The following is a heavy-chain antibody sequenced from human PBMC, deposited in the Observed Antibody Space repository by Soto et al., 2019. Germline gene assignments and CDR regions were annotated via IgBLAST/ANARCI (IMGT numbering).Heavy chain of an antibody. Sequence: SVKVSCKASGYTFTSYYMHWVRQAPGQGLEWMGIINPSGGSTSYAQKFQGRVTMTRDTSTSTVYMELSSLRSEDTAVYYCARPDTPRDKTRPSEYWGQVTLVTVS. CDR3: ARPDTPRDKTRPSEY. CDR2: INPSGGST. V-gene: IGHV1-46*01. CDR1: GYTFTSYY. J-gene: IGHJ4*02. D-gene: IGHD2-15*01.